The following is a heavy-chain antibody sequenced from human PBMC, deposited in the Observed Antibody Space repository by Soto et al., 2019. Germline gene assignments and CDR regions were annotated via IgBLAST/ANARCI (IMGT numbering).Heavy chain of an antibody. Sequence: SETLCLTCTVSGGSISSYYWSWIRQPPGKGLEWIGYIYYSGSTNYNPSLKSRVTISVDTSKNQFSLKLSSVTAADTAVYYCARVKGGSGWYYYGMDVWGQGTTVTVSS. V-gene: IGHV4-59*01. CDR3: ARVKGGSGWYYYGMDV. CDR2: IYYSGST. J-gene: IGHJ6*02. D-gene: IGHD6-19*01. CDR1: GGSISSYY.